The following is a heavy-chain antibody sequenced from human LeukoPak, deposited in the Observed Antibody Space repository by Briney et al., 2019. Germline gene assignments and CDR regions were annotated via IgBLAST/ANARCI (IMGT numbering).Heavy chain of an antibody. D-gene: IGHD3-10*01. J-gene: IGHJ4*02. CDR2: INPDGSTT. Sequence: GGSLRLSCAASGFTFSNYWMHWGRQDPGKGLGWVSFINPDGSTTNYADSVKGRFTISRDNPKNALYLQRNSLRAEDTAVYYCAKDLHYGSADYWGQGTLVTVSS. V-gene: IGHV3-74*01. CDR3: AKDLHYGSADY. CDR1: GFTFSNYW.